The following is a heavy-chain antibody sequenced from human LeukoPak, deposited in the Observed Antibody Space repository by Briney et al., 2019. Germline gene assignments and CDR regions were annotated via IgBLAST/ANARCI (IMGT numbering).Heavy chain of an antibody. Sequence: PSETLSLTCTVSGGSISSGGYYWSWIRQHPGKGLEWIGYIYYSGSTYYNPSLKSRVTISVDTSKNQFSLKLSSVTAADTAVYCGGGGGVGELSFNDYWGQGTLVTVSS. CDR2: IYYSGST. D-gene: IGHD3-16*02. CDR1: GGSISSGGYY. V-gene: IGHV4-31*03. J-gene: IGHJ4*02. CDR3: GGGGVGELSFNDY.